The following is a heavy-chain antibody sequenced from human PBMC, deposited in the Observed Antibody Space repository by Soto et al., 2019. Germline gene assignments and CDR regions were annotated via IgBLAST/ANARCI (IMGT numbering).Heavy chain of an antibody. CDR1: GYTFTSYA. CDR3: ARVLGVAKGDY. J-gene: IGHJ4*02. V-gene: IGHV1-3*01. Sequence: ASVKVSCKASGYTFTSYAIHWVRQAPGQRLEWMGWINAGNGNTKYSQRFQGRVTITRDTSASTAYMELSSLRSQDTAVYYCARVLGVAKGDYWGQGTLVTVSS. CDR2: INAGNGNT. D-gene: IGHD3-3*01.